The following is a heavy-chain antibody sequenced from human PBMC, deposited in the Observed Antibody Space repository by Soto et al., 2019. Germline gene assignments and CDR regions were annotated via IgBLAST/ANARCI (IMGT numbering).Heavy chain of an antibody. CDR2: IYSGGSA. CDR1: GFTVSSNY. D-gene: IGHD5-18*01. CDR3: ARHGYSYGGGYFDY. Sequence: EVQLVESGGGLVQPGGSLRLSCAASGFTVSSNYMSWVRQGPGKGLEWVSVIYSGGSAYYAGSVKGRFTISRDNSKNTLYLQMNSLRAEDTAVYYCARHGYSYGGGYFDYWGQGTLVTVSS. J-gene: IGHJ4*02. V-gene: IGHV3-66*04.